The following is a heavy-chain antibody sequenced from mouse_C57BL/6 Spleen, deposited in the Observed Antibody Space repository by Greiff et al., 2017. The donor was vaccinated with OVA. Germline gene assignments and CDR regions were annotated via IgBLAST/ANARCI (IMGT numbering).Heavy chain of an antibody. J-gene: IGHJ4*01. Sequence: QVQLQQSGPELVKPGASVKISCKASGYAFSSSWMNWVKQRPGKGLEWIGRIYPGDGDTNYNGKFTGKATLTADKSSSTAYMQLSSLTSEDSAVYFCARDRPYYAMDYWGQGTSVTVSS. CDR1: GYAFSSSW. V-gene: IGHV1-82*01. CDR2: IYPGDGDT. CDR3: ARDRPYYAMDY.